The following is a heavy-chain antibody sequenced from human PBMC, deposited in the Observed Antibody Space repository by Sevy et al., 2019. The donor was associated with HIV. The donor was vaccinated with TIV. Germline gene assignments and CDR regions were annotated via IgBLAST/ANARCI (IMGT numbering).Heavy chain of an antibody. CDR1: GFTVSSDY. J-gene: IGHJ6*02. CDR3: ARVNCSGASCYYYYGMDV. V-gene: IGHV3-53*01. D-gene: IGHD2-15*01. CDR2: IYSGGST. Sequence: GGSLRLSCAASGFTVSSDYMSWVRQAPGKGLEWVSVIYSGGSTYYADSVTGRFTISRDNSKNTLYLQMNSLRAEDTAVYYCARVNCSGASCYYYYGMDVWGQGTTVTVSS.